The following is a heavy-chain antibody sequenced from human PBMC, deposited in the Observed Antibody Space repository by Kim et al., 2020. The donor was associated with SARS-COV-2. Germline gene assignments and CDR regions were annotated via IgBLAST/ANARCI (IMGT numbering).Heavy chain of an antibody. V-gene: IGHV3-74*01. J-gene: IGHJ4*02. Sequence: GGSLRLSCAASGFTLSNHWMHWVRQAPGKGLVWVSRIKSDGSSTSYADSVKGRFTISRDNAKNTLYLQMNSLGAEDTAVYFCARGSRFCTTTSCLDSRGQGTLVTVSS. D-gene: IGHD2-2*01. CDR2: IKSDGSST. CDR3: ARGSRFCTTTSCLDS. CDR1: GFTLSNHW.